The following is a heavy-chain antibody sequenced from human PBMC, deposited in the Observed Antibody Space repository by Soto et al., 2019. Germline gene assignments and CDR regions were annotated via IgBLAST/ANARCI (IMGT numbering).Heavy chain of an antibody. J-gene: IGHJ4*02. Sequence: SETLCLTCAVYGGSFSGYYWTWIRQPPGTGLEWIGEINHSGSTNYNPSLKSRVTISVDTSKNQFSLKLTSVTAADKAVYYCARDKITGLFDYWGQGTLVTAPQ. CDR2: INHSGST. CDR3: ARDKITGLFDY. D-gene: IGHD2-8*02. V-gene: IGHV4-34*01. CDR1: GGSFSGYY.